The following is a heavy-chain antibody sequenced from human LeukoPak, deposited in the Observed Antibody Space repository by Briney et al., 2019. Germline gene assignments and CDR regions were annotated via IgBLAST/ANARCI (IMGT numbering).Heavy chain of an antibody. V-gene: IGHV4-34*01. Sequence: SETLSLTCAVYGGSFSGYYWSWIRQPPGKGLEWIGEINHSGSTNYNPSLKSRVTISVDTSKNQFSLKLSSVTAADTAVYYCARGALRDYWGQGTLVTVSS. CDR3: ARGALRDY. J-gene: IGHJ4*02. CDR2: INHSGST. CDR1: GGSFSGYY.